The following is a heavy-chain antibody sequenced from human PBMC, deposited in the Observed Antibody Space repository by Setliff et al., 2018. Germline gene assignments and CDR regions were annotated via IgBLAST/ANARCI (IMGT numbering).Heavy chain of an antibody. CDR2: IYTSGST. CDR1: GESFSNNY. J-gene: IGHJ6*02. V-gene: IGHV4-59*10. Sequence: SETLSLTCSVYGESFSNNYWSWLRQPPGKGLEWIGRIYTSGSTNYNPSLKSRVTISVDTSRNQFSRQLRSVTAADTAVYYCARLSWDGLRYYGLDVWGQGATVTVSS. D-gene: IGHD3-10*01. CDR3: ARLSWDGLRYYGLDV.